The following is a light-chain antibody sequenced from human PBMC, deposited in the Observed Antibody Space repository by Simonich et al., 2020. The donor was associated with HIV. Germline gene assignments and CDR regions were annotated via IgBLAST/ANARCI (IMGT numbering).Light chain of an antibody. CDR1: QSVLYSPNNKNY. V-gene: IGKV4-1*01. J-gene: IGKJ1*01. Sequence: DIVMTQSPDSLTVSLGERATINCKSSQSVLYSPNNKNYLAWYQQKPGQPPKLLIYWASTRESGVPDRFSGSGSGTDFTLTISSLQAEDVAVYYCQQYYSTPPTFGQGTKVEI. CDR2: WAS. CDR3: QQYYSTPPT.